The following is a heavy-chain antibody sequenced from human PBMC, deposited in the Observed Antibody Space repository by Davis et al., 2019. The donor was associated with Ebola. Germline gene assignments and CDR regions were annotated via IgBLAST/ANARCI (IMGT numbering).Heavy chain of an antibody. V-gene: IGHV1-69*06. D-gene: IGHD1-26*01. CDR1: GGTFSSYA. CDR2: IIPIFGTA. CDR3: ARDGEPGGSYFWWFDP. Sequence: AASVKVSCKASGGTFSSYAISWVRQAPGQGLEWMGGIIPIFGTANYAQKFQGRVTITADKSTSTAYMELSSLRSEDTAVYYCARDGEPGGSYFWWFDPWGQGTLVTVSS. J-gene: IGHJ5*02.